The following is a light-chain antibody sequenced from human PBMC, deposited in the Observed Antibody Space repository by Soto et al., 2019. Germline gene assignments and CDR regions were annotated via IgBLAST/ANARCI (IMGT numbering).Light chain of an antibody. Sequence: DIQMTQSPSSLSASVGDRVTITCQASQDISNYLNWYQQKPGKAPKLLIYDASNLETGVTSRFSGSGSGTDFTFTISSLQPEDIATYYCQQYDNLPPGFFFGGGTKVEIK. V-gene: IGKV1-33*01. J-gene: IGKJ4*01. CDR3: QQYDNLPPGFF. CDR2: DAS. CDR1: QDISNY.